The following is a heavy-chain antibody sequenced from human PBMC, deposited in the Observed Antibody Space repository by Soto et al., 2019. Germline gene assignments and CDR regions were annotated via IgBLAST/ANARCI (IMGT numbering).Heavy chain of an antibody. Sequence: QVQLQESGPGLVKPSETRSITCTVSSGSISSYYWSWIRQPPGKGLEWIGYMYYSGSTNYNPSLQSRVTISVDTSKNQLSLKVSSVTAADTAVYYYARTAPAGTFGMDVWGQGTTVIVSS. CDR2: MYYSGST. J-gene: IGHJ6*02. CDR1: SGSISSYY. CDR3: ARTAPAGTFGMDV. D-gene: IGHD6-13*01. V-gene: IGHV4-59*01.